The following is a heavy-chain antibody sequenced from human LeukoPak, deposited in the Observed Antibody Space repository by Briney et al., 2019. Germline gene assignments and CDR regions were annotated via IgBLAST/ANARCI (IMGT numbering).Heavy chain of an antibody. J-gene: IGHJ4*02. CDR1: GFTFSGSA. V-gene: IGHV3-73*01. D-gene: IGHD4-17*01. CDR2: IRSKANNYAT. CDR3: TRHAEGSGDYDWFDY. Sequence: PGGSLKLSCAASGFTFSGSAMYWVRQASGKGLEWVGRIRSKANNYATAYAASVEGRFTISRDDSKNTAYLQMNSLKIEDTAVYYCTRHAEGSGDYDWFDYWGQGTLVTVSS.